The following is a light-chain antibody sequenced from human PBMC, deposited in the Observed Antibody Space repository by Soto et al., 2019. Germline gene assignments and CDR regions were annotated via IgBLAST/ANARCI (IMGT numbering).Light chain of an antibody. CDR3: QQYNSYSDT. CDR2: KAS. V-gene: IGKV1-5*03. Sequence: DIQMTQSPSTLSASVGDRVTITCRASQSISNWLAWYQQKPGKAPKVLIYKASSLESVVPSRFSGSVSRTAFTLTISSLQPDDFATYFYQQYNSYSDTFGQGTKLEIK. CDR1: QSISNW. J-gene: IGKJ2*01.